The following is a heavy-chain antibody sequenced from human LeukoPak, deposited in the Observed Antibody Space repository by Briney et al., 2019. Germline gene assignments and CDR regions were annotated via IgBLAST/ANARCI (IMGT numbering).Heavy chain of an antibody. V-gene: IGHV3-7*01. Sequence: GGSLRLSCAASGFTFSSYGMSWVRQAPGKGLEWVANIKQDGSEKYYVDSVKGRFTISRDNAKNSLYLQMNSLRAEDTAVYYCASGGGEYQLLPDAFDIWGQGTMVTVSS. CDR3: ASGGGEYQLLPDAFDI. J-gene: IGHJ3*02. CDR2: IKQDGSEK. CDR1: GFTFSSYG. D-gene: IGHD2-2*01.